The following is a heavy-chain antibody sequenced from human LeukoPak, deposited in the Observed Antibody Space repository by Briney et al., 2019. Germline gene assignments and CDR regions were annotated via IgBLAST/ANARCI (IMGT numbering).Heavy chain of an antibody. V-gene: IGHV4-34*01. D-gene: IGHD6-6*01. J-gene: IGHJ6*03. CDR3: ARMVRSSSIAANYYMDV. CDR2: INHGGST. Sequence: PSETLSLTCAVYGGSFSGYYWSWIRQPPGKGLEWIGEINHGGSTNYNPSLKSRVTISVDTSKNQFSLKLSSVTAADTAVYYCARMVRSSSIAANYYMDVWGKGTTVTVSS. CDR1: GGSFSGYY.